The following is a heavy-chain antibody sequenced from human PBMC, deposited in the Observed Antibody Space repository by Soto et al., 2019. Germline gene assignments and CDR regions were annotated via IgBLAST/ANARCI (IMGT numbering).Heavy chain of an antibody. V-gene: IGHV3-7*03. Sequence: LRLSCAASGFTFSRYWMSWVRQAPGKGLEWVATIKQDGSEKYYVDSVKGRFTISRDNAKNSLYLQMNSLRAEDTAVYYCARDLGLDCSSTSCYTKRGYYYGMDVWGQGTTVTVSS. CDR2: IKQDGSEK. CDR3: ARDLGLDCSSTSCYTKRGYYYGMDV. J-gene: IGHJ6*02. D-gene: IGHD2-2*02. CDR1: GFTFSRYW.